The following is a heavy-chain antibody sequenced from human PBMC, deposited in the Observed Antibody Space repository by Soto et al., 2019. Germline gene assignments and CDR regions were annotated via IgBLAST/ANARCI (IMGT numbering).Heavy chain of an antibody. CDR3: VRATTGDFWSGYSYNWFDP. CDR1: GGSISSYY. CDR2: IYYSGST. D-gene: IGHD3-3*01. J-gene: IGHJ5*02. Sequence: PSETLSLTCTVSGGSISSYYWSWIRQPPGKGQEWIGYIYYSGSTNYNPSLKSRVTISVDTSKNQFSLKLSSVTAADTAVYYCVRATTGDFWSGYSYNWFDPWGQGTLVTVSS. V-gene: IGHV4-59*01.